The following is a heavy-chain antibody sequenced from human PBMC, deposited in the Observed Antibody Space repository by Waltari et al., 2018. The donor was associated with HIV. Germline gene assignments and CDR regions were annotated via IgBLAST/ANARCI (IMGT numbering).Heavy chain of an antibody. V-gene: IGHV4-4*02. CDR2: IFHSGST. D-gene: IGHD3-10*01. J-gene: IGHJ6*02. Sequence: QVQLQESGPGLVKPSGTLSLTCTVSGGSISSSNWWSWVRQSPGKGLEWIGEIFHSGSTNYNPSLKSRLTISVDKSKNQFSLKLSAVTAADTAVYYCARGWADYGSGSYYYYTMDVWGQGTTVTVSS. CDR3: ARGWADYGSGSYYYYTMDV. CDR1: GGSISSSNW.